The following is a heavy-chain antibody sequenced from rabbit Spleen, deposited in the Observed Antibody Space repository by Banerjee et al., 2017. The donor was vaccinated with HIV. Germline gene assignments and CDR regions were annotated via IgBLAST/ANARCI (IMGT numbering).Heavy chain of an antibody. J-gene: IGHJ4*01. CDR3: ARLGASSVYWLHEYYFNL. Sequence: QSLEESGGDLVKPGASLTLTCTASGFSFSSSDYMCWVRQAPGKGLELIACIYTSGGSTYYATWAKGRFTISKTSSTMVTLQMTSLTAADTATYFCARLGASSVYWLHEYYFNLWGPGTLVTV. CDR2: IYTSGGST. V-gene: IGHV1S40*01. CDR1: GFSFSSSDY. D-gene: IGHD1-1*01.